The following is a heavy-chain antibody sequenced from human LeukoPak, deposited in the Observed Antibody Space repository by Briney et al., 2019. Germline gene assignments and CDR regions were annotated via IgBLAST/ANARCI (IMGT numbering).Heavy chain of an antibody. CDR3: ARPDTAMGYFDY. CDR2: IYASGST. J-gene: IGHJ4*02. Sequence: SETLSLTCTVSGDSFSSVSYYWSWIRQPAGKGLEWIGRIYASGSTNYNPSLKSRVTISVDTSKNQFSLKLSSVTAADTAVYYCARPDTAMGYFDYWGQGTLVTVSS. V-gene: IGHV4-61*02. D-gene: IGHD5-18*01. CDR1: GDSFSSVSYY.